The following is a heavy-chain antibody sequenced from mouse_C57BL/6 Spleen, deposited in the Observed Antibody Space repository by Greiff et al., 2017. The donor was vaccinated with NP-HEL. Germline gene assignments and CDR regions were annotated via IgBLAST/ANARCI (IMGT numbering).Heavy chain of an antibody. D-gene: IGHD2-3*01. Sequence: QVQLQQPGAELVKPGASVKLSCKASGYTFTSYWMHWVKQRPGQGLEWIGMIHPNSGSTNYNEKFKSKATLTVDKSSSTAYMQLSSLTSEDSAVYYCARSEGDDGYYEDYWGQGTTLTVSS. J-gene: IGHJ2*01. V-gene: IGHV1-64*01. CDR1: GYTFTSYW. CDR3: ARSEGDDGYYEDY. CDR2: IHPNSGST.